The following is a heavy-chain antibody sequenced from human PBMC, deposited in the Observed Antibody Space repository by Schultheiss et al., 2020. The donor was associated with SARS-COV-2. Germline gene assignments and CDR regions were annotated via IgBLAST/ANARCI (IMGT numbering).Heavy chain of an antibody. CDR1: GDSLSSNTVA. Sequence: SQTLSLTCAISGDSLSSNTVAWNWIRQSPSRGLEWLGRTYYRSKCYNDYAVSVKSRITINPDTSKNQFSLHLNSVTPEDTAVYYCARVHVAGHYFDYWGQGTLVTVSS. CDR3: ARVHVAGHYFDY. J-gene: IGHJ4*02. V-gene: IGHV6-1*01. CDR2: TYYRSKCYN. D-gene: IGHD6-19*01.